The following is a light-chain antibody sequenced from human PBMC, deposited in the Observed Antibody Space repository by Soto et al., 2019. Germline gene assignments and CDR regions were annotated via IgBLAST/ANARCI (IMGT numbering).Light chain of an antibody. CDR1: SSNIGAGYD. CDR3: QSYDSSLSAL. V-gene: IGLV1-40*01. CDR2: GNS. J-gene: IGLJ3*02. Sequence: QSALTQPPSVSGAPGQWVTISCTGSSSNIGAGYDVHWYQQLPGTAPKLLIYGNSNRPSGVPDRFSGSKSGTSASLAITGLQAEDEADYYCQSYDSSLSALFGGGTKLTVL.